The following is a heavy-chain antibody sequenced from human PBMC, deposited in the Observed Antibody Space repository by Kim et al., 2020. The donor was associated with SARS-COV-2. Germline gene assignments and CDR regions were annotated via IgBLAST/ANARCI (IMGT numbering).Heavy chain of an antibody. CDR3: ARRVATVRPFDY. V-gene: IGHV5-51*01. D-gene: IGHD5-12*01. J-gene: IGHJ4*02. Sequence: RYSPSFQGQVTISADKSISTAYLQWSSLKASDTAMYYCARRVATVRPFDYWGQGTLVTVSS.